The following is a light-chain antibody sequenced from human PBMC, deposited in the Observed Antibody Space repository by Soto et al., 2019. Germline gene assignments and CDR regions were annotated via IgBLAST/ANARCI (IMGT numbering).Light chain of an antibody. J-gene: IGKJ1*01. V-gene: IGKV3-20*01. CDR2: GAS. CDR3: QQYGSSPTT. CDR1: LSVSSSY. Sequence: EIVLTQSPGTLSLSPGERATLSCRASLSVSSSYLAWYQQKPGQAPRLLIYGASSRATGIPDRFSGSGSGTDFTLTISRLEPEDCAVYYCQQYGSSPTTFGQGAKVEIK.